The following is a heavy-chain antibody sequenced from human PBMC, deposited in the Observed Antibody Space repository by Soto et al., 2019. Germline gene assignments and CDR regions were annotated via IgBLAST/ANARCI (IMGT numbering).Heavy chain of an antibody. CDR2: IKDDGGDE. CDR3: AGGSGWISDS. D-gene: IGHD6-19*01. V-gene: IGHV3-7*05. CDR1: GFTFSPYW. J-gene: IGHJ4*02. Sequence: EVQLVESGEGLVQPGGSLRLSCAVSGFTFSPYWMSWVRQAPGKGLQWVAIIKDDGGDEHYLEAVRGRFTISRDNAKKSLYLAMDSLRVEDTAVYYCAGGSGWISDSWGQGTLVTVSS.